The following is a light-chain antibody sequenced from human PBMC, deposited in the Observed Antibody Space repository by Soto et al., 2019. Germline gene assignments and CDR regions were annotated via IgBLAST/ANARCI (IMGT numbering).Light chain of an antibody. CDR3: QQYGNSPRSIT. V-gene: IGKV3-20*01. CDR2: GAS. CDR1: QSVSSNY. Sequence: EIVLTQSPCTLSLSLGERATLSCRASQSVSSNYLAWYQQKPGQAPRLLIYGASTRATGIPDRFSGSGSGTDFTLTVSRLEPEDFAVYYCQQYGNSPRSITFGQGTRLEIK. J-gene: IGKJ5*01.